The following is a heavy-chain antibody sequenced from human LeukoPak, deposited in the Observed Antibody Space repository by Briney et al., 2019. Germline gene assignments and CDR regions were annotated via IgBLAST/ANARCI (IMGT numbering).Heavy chain of an antibody. V-gene: IGHV3-30*03. CDR1: GFTFSTYG. CDR2: ILYDGSDK. Sequence: PGGSLRLSCAASGFTFSTYGMHWVRQAPGKGLDWVAAILYDGSDKYYADSVKGRFTISRDNSKNTLHLQMNSLRAEDTAVYYCARGSGLHDWWFDPWGRGTLVTISS. J-gene: IGHJ5*02. CDR3: ARGSGLHDWWFDP. D-gene: IGHD3-3*01.